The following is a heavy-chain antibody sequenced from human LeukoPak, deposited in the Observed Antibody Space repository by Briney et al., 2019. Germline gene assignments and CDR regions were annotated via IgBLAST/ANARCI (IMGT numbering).Heavy chain of an antibody. CDR3: ARNVPATAGQPLDY. Sequence: GGSLRLSCAASGFTFSSYSMNWVRQAPGKGLECVSYISSSSSTIYYADSVKGRFTISRDNAKNSLHLQMNSLRDEDTAVYYCARNVPATAGQPLDYWGQGTLVTVSS. D-gene: IGHD2-2*01. J-gene: IGHJ4*02. CDR1: GFTFSSYS. CDR2: ISSSSSTI. V-gene: IGHV3-48*02.